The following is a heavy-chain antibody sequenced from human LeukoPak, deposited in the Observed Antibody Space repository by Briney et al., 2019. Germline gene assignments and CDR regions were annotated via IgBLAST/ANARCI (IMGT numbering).Heavy chain of an antibody. Sequence: PGGSLRLSCAASGFTFSSYAMSWVRQAPGKGLEWVSAISGSGASTYYADSVKGRFTISRDNSKNALYLQMNSLRAEDTAVYYCAKDLSGTLTYWGQGTLVTVSS. J-gene: IGHJ4*02. CDR3: AKDLSGTLTY. CDR1: GFTFSSYA. CDR2: ISGSGAST. V-gene: IGHV3-23*01. D-gene: IGHD1-26*01.